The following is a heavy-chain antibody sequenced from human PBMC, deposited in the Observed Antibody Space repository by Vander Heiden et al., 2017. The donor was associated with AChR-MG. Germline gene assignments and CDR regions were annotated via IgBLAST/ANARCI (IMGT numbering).Heavy chain of an antibody. CDR1: GLTVSSNY. CDR3: VMSGTWYAREYFQY. J-gene: IGHJ1*01. D-gene: IGHD2-15*01. V-gene: IGHV3-53*02. CDR2: LYRTGST. Sequence: EVQLVETGGGLIQPGGSLRLSCAASGLTVSSNYMSWVRQAPGKGLEWVSVLYRTGSTYYADSVQGRFTISGDSSKNTVFFQMNSLRAEDTALYYCVMSGTWYAREYFQYWGQGTLVTVSS.